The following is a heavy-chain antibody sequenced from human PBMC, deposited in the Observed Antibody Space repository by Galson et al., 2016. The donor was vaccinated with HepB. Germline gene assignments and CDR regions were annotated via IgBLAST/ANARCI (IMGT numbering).Heavy chain of an antibody. CDR2: ISPDGGNT. D-gene: IGHD6-6*01. Sequence: SLRLSCAASGFTFSAYWMHWVRQAPGKGLVWVSRISPDGGNTNYAYADSVQGRFTISRDNAKNTLYLQMSSLRVEDTAIYYCARERPIAARRGGVFDSWGQGALVTVSS. J-gene: IGHJ4*02. CDR1: GFTFSAYW. CDR3: ARERPIAARRGGVFDS. V-gene: IGHV3-74*03.